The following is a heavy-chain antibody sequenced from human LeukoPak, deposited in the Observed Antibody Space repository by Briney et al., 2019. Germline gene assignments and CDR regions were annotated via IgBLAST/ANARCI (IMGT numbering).Heavy chain of an antibody. CDR1: GYTFTGYY. V-gene: IGHV1-18*04. J-gene: IGHJ4*02. CDR2: ISAYNGNT. Sequence: ASVKVSCKASGYTFTGYYMHWVRQAPGQGLEWMGWISAYNGNTNYAQKLQGRVTMTTDTSTSTAYMEMRSLRSDDTAVYYCARVVGATNLFFFDYWDQGTLVTVSS. D-gene: IGHD1-26*01. CDR3: ARVVGATNLFFFDY.